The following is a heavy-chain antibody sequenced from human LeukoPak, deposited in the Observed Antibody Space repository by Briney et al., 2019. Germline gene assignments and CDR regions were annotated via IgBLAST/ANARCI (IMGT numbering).Heavy chain of an antibody. V-gene: IGHV3-66*02. CDR3: ARSWDARLIFDY. CDR1: GFTISRNY. J-gene: IGHJ4*02. D-gene: IGHD1-26*01. Sequence: QPGGSLRLSCAASGFTISRNYMNWVRQAPGKGLEWVAVIYSGGSTYYADSVRGRFTISRDNSKNTLYLQMDSLRVEDTAVYYCARSWDARLIFDYWGQGTLVTVSS. CDR2: IYSGGST.